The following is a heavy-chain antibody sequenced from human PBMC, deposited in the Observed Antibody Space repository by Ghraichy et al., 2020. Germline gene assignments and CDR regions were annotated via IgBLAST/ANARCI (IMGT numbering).Heavy chain of an antibody. J-gene: IGHJ4*02. D-gene: IGHD2-2*01. CDR1: GGSISSSSYY. V-gene: IGHV4-39*01. CDR3: ALYCSSTSCYDAS. Sequence: SETLSLTCTVSGGSISSSSYYWGWIRQPPGKGLEWIGSIYYSGSTYYNPSLKSRVTISVDTSKNQFSLKLSSVTAADTAVYYCALYCSSTSCYDASWGQGTLVTVSS. CDR2: IYYSGST.